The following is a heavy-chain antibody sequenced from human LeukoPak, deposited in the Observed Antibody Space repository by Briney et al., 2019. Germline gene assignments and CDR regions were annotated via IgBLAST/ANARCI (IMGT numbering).Heavy chain of an antibody. V-gene: IGHV4-59*01. CDR2: IYYSGST. J-gene: IGHJ5*02. CDR1: GGSISSYY. CDR3: ARGRYYYGSGNWFDP. D-gene: IGHD3-10*01. Sequence: PSETLSLTCTVSGGSISSYYWSWIRQPPGKGLEWLGYIYYSGSTNYNPSLKSRVTISVDTSKNQFSLKLSSVTAADTAVYYCARGRYYYGSGNWFDPWGQGTLVTVSS.